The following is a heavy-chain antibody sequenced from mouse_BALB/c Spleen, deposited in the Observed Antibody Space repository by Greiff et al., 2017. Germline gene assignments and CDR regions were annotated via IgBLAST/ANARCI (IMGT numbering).Heavy chain of an antibody. D-gene: IGHD1-1*01. CDR1: GFTFSSYA. Sequence: DVMLVESGGGLVKPGGSLKLSCAASGFTFSSYAMSWVRQTPEKRLEWVASISSGGSTYYPDSVKGRFTISRDNARNILYLQMSSLRSEDTAMYYCAREVEGYYFDYWGQGTTLTVSS. CDR3: AREVEGYYFDY. J-gene: IGHJ2*01. V-gene: IGHV5-6-5*01. CDR2: ISSGGST.